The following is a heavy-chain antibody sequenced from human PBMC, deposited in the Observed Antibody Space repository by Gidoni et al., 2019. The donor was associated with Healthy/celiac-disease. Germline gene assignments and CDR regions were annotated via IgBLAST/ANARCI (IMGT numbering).Heavy chain of an antibody. CDR2: LKHDVSEK. Sequence: EVQLVGPGEGLVQPGGSLSLPCPAARFPISRYWRSWVRQAPGTGLELVATLKHDVSEKYSVDSVKGRFTISRDNANNSLYLQMNSLRAADTAVYYCSSAPGVLLWFREFDWYFDLWGRGTLVTVSS. D-gene: IGHD3-10*01. V-gene: IGHV3-7*01. CDR1: RFPISRYW. J-gene: IGHJ2*01. CDR3: SSAPGVLLWFREFDWYFDL.